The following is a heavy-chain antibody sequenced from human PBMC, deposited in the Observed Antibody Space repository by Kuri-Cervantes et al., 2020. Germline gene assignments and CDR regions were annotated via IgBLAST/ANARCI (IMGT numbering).Heavy chain of an antibody. CDR2: ISWNSGSI. CDR1: GFSFDDYA. D-gene: IGHD3-22*01. V-gene: IGHV3-9*01. CDR3: AKGSARGYVYYFDN. Sequence: SLKISFAASGFSFDDYAMHWVRQVPGKGLEWVSGISWNSGSIGYADSVKGRFIISRDNTKNSLSLQMKSLTVDDTAFHYCAKGSARGYVYYFDNWGQGTLVTVSS. J-gene: IGHJ4*02.